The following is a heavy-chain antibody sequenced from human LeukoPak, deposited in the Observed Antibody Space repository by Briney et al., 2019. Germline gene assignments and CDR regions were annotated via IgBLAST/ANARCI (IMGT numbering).Heavy chain of an antibody. D-gene: IGHD1-26*01. V-gene: IGHV3-23*01. CDR1: GFTFDNYA. J-gene: IGHJ4*02. CDR2: ICGSCANT. Sequence: GGSLRLSCAASGFTFDNYAMAWVRQAPGKGLEWVSTICGSCANTHYADSVKGRFTISRDSSKNTLYLQMSSLRAEDTAVYYCAKDVGEVMFDYWGQGTLVTVSS. CDR3: AKDVGEVMFDY.